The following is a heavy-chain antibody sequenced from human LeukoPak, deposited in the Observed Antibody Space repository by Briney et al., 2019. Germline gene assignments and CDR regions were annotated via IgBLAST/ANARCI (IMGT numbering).Heavy chain of an antibody. CDR1: GGSISSSSYY. Sequence: SETLSLTCSVSGGSISSSSYYWGWIRQPPGKGLEWIAEINHRGTTHYNPSLKSRVNISADTSKNQFSLHLDSVTAADTAVYYCARSWAGMYYPFYYFDYWGQGTPVSVSS. CDR2: INHRGTT. J-gene: IGHJ4*02. CDR3: ARSWAGMYYPFYYFDY. V-gene: IGHV4-39*07. D-gene: IGHD1-26*01.